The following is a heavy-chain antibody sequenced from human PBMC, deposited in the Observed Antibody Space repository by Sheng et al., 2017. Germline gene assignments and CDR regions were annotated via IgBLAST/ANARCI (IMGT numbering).Heavy chain of an antibody. CDR2: IRYDGSNK. Sequence: QVQLVESGGGVVQPGGSLRLSCAASGFTFSSYGMHWVRQAPGKGLEWVAFIRYDGSNKYYADSVKGRFTISRDNSKNTLYLQMNSLRAEDTAVYYCAKDSYYDFWSGYSSGLSGSMDVWGKGTTVTVSS. D-gene: IGHD3-3*01. CDR1: GFTFSSYG. CDR3: AKDSYYDFWSGYSSGLSGSMDV. J-gene: IGHJ6*03. V-gene: IGHV3-30*02.